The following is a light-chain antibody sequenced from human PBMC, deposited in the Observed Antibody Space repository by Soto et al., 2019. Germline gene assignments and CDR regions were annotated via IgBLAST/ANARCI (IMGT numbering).Light chain of an antibody. Sequence: QSALTQPRSVSGSPGQSVTISCTGTSSDVGGYNYVSWYQQHPGKAPKLMIYDVSKRPSGVPDRFSGSKSGNTASLTISGLQAEDEADNYCCSYAGSYPWVFGGGTMLTVL. CDR1: SSDVGGYNY. V-gene: IGLV2-11*01. CDR2: DVS. CDR3: CSYAGSYPWV. J-gene: IGLJ3*02.